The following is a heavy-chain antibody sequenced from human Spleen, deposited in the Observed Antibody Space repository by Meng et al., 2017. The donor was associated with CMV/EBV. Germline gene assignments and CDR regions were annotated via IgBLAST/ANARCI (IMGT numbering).Heavy chain of an antibody. CDR1: GITFMDSA. Sequence: ASGITFMDSAISWVRQAPGKGLEWVSGISGSGDSTYYADSVKGRFTISRDNSKNTLYLQMNSLRAEDTAIYYCAKGPHPQTMYYFDYWGQGTLVTVSS. V-gene: IGHV3-23*01. D-gene: IGHD3-10*02. CDR2: ISGSGDST. CDR3: AKGPHPQTMYYFDY. J-gene: IGHJ4*02.